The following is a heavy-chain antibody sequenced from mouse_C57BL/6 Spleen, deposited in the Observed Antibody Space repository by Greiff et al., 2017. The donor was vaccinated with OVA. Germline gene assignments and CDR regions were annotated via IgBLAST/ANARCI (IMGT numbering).Heavy chain of an antibody. Sequence: EVHLVESGEGLVKPGGSLKLSCAASGFTFSSYAMSWVRQTPEKRLEWVAYISSGGDYIYYADTVKGRFTMSRDNARNTLYLQMSSLKSEDTAMYYCTRGMGYYGPFDYWGQGTTLTVSS. D-gene: IGHD1-1*01. CDR3: TRGMGYYGPFDY. CDR1: GFTFSSYA. CDR2: ISSGGDYI. V-gene: IGHV5-9-1*02. J-gene: IGHJ2*01.